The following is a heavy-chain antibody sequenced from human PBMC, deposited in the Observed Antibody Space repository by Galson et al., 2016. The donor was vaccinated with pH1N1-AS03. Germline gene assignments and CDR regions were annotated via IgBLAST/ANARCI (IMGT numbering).Heavy chain of an antibody. CDR2: LIPIFHTP. V-gene: IGHV1-69*06. CDR3: ASSPDYSDTSVYYGTAY. J-gene: IGHJ4*02. D-gene: IGHD3-22*01. Sequence: SVKVSCKASGGTFSSYAFTWVRQAPGQGLEWVGGLIPIFHTPNYAQKFQGRVTIIADKSTSTAYMELRSLTSEDTAVYYCASSPDYSDTSVYYGTAYWGQGTLVIVSS. CDR1: GGTFSSYA.